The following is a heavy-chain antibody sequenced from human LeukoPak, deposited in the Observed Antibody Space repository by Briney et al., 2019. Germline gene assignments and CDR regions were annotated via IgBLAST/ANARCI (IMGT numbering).Heavy chain of an antibody. D-gene: IGHD3-10*01. CDR1: GGSFSGYY. CDR2: INHSGST. Sequence: SETLSLTCAVYGGSFSGYYWGWIRQPPGKGLEWIGEINHSGSTNYNPSLKSRVTISVDTSKNQFSLKLSSVTAADTAVYYCARLPTTRWYYGSGRYYFDYWGQGTLVTVSS. J-gene: IGHJ4*02. CDR3: ARLPTTRWYYGSGRYYFDY. V-gene: IGHV4-34*01.